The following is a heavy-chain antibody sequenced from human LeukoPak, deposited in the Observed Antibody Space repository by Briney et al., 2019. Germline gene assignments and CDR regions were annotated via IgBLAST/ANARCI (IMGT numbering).Heavy chain of an antibody. CDR3: ARTYYDFWSGYRDYYFDY. CDR2: IDWDDDK. J-gene: IGHJ4*02. CDR1: GFSLSTSGMR. V-gene: IGHV2-70*04. D-gene: IGHD3-3*01. Sequence: ESGPALVKPTQTLTLTCTFSGFSLSTSGMRVSWIRQPPGKALEWLARIDWDDDKFYSTSLKTRLTISKDTSKNQVVLTMTNMDPVDTATYYCARTYYDFWSGYRDYYFDYWGQGTLSPSPQ.